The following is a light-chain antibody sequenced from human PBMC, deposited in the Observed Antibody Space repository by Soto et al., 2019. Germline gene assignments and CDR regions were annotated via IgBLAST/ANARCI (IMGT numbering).Light chain of an antibody. CDR1: QSIYEK. CDR3: QQYNRWPLT. CDR2: DAS. Sequence: EIVMTQSPATLSVSPGERVSLSCRASQSIYEKLAWYQQKPGQTPRLLIYDASTRATGISGSFSGSGSGTEFTLTISSLHSEDFAVYYCQQYNRWPLTLGGGTKVDIK. V-gene: IGKV3-15*01. J-gene: IGKJ4*01.